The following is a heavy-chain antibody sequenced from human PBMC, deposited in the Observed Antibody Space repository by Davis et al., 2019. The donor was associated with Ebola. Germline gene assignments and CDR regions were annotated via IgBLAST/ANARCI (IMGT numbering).Heavy chain of an antibody. Sequence: GESLKISCSASGFTFSSYTMHWVRQAPGKGLEYVSTISSSGGSTSYADSVKGRFTISRDNSKNTLYLQMSSLRADDTAFYYCVGDYSSLYWGQGTPVTVSS. D-gene: IGHD6-13*01. CDR1: GFTFSSYT. CDR3: VGDYSSLY. J-gene: IGHJ4*02. CDR2: ISSSGGST. V-gene: IGHV3-64D*06.